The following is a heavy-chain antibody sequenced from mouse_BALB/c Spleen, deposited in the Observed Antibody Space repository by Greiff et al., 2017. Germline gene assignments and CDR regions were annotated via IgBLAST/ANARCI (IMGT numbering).Heavy chain of an antibody. J-gene: IGHJ4*01. V-gene: IGHV2-2*02. CDR3: ARNSYYYGSSYGAMDY. CDR2: IWSGGST. Sequence: VKLMESGPGLVQPSQSLSITCTVSGFSLTSYGVHWVRQSPGKGLEWLGVIWSGGSTDYNAAFISRLSISKDNSKSQVFFKMNSLQANDTAIYYCARNSYYYGSSYGAMDYWGQGTSVTVSS. D-gene: IGHD1-1*01. CDR1: GFSLTSYG.